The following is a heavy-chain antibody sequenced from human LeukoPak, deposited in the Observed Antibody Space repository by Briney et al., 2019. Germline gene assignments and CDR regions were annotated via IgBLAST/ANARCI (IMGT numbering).Heavy chain of an antibody. CDR1: GFTFSSYW. V-gene: IGHV3-7*01. CDR2: IKQDGSEK. Sequence: GSLRLSCAASGFTFSSYWMSWVRQAPGKGLEWVANIKQDGSEKYYVDSVKGRFTISRDNAKNSLYLQMNSLRAEDTAVYYCARVGGDSSGYYDYWGQGTLVTVSS. J-gene: IGHJ4*02. D-gene: IGHD3-22*01. CDR3: ARVGGDSSGYYDY.